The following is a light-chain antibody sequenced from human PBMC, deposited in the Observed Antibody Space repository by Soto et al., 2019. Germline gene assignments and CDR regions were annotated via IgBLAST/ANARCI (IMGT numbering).Light chain of an antibody. CDR3: HQYNDWPPMYT. V-gene: IGKV3-15*01. Sequence: EIVMTQSPATLSVSPGERATLSCRASRRVGNNLAWYQQKPGQVPRLLIYGASTRATGVPPRFSGSGSGTEFTLTISSLQPEDFAVYYCHQYNDWPPMYTFGQGTKLEIK. J-gene: IGKJ2*01. CDR2: GAS. CDR1: RRVGNN.